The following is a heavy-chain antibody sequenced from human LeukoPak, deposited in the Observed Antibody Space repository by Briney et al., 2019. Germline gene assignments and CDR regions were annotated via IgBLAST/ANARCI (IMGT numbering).Heavy chain of an antibody. V-gene: IGHV3-21*01. CDR2: ISSSSSYI. D-gene: IGHD6-13*01. J-gene: IGHJ4*02. CDR3: ARPYLARDSSSWYA. Sequence: PGGSLGLSCAASGFTFSSYSMNWVRQAPGKGLEWVSSISSSSSYIYYADSVKGRFTISRDNAKNSLYLQMNSLRAEDTAVYYCARPYLARDSSSWYAWGQGTLVTVSS. CDR1: GFTFSSYS.